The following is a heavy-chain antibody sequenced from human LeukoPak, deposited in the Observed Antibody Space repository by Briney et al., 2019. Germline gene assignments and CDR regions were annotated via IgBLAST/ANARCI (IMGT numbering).Heavy chain of an antibody. D-gene: IGHD3-22*01. V-gene: IGHV3-30*18. Sequence: SGGSLRLSCAASGFGVSNNYMTWVRQAPGKGLEWVAAISSDGIHKYYADSVKGRFTISRDNSKNTLYLQMTGLRAEDTAVYYCAKGGRSVAVTTLDSWGQGSLVTVSS. CDR1: GFGVSNNY. CDR3: AKGGRSVAVTTLDS. CDR2: ISSDGIHK. J-gene: IGHJ4*02.